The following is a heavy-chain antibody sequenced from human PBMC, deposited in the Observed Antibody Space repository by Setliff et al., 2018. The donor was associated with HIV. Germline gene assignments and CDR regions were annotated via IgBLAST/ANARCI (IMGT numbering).Heavy chain of an antibody. D-gene: IGHD3-22*01. CDR2: MSAYSGDT. Sequence: ASVKVSCKASGYTFTAYGITWVRQAPGQGLEWMGWMSAYSGDTKYAQKIQGRVNMTRDTSTDTAYVELRSMRFDDTALYYCVRGYYYDKTGYGTFDIWGQGTVVTVSS. CDR1: GYTFTAYG. V-gene: IGHV1-18*04. J-gene: IGHJ3*02. CDR3: VRGYYYDKTGYGTFDI.